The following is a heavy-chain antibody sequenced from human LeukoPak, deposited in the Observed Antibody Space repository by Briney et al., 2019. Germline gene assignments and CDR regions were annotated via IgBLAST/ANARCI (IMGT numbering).Heavy chain of an antibody. CDR2: IYHSGSI. Sequence: SETLSLTCAVSGYSISSGYYWGWIRQPPGKGLEWIGNIYHSGSIYYNPSLKSRVTISVNTSKNQFSLKLSSVTAADTAVYYCARAPNYYGSGSYPDYWGQGTLVTVSS. CDR1: GYSISSGYY. V-gene: IGHV4-38-2*01. J-gene: IGHJ4*02. D-gene: IGHD3-10*01. CDR3: ARAPNYYGSGSYPDY.